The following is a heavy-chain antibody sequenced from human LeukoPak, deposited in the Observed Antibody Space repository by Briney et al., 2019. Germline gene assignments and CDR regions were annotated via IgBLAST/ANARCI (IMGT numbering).Heavy chain of an antibody. CDR1: GGTFSSYA. J-gene: IGHJ6*03. CDR2: IIPIFGTA. D-gene: IGHD2-2*01. V-gene: IGHV1-69*05. CDR3: ARPSSTSRYYYYYYMDV. Sequence: ASVKVSCKASGGTFSSYAISWVRQAPGQGLEWMGGIIPIFGTANYAQKFQGRVIITTDESTSTAYTELSSLRSEDTAVYYCARPSSTSRYYYYYYMDVWGKGTTVTVSS.